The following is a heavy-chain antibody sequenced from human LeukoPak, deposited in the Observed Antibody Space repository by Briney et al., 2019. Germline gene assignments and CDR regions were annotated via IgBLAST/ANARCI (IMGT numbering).Heavy chain of an antibody. J-gene: IGHJ3*02. D-gene: IGHD4/OR15-4a*01. CDR3: AREGPNGPAFDI. CDR1: GYTFTSYY. Sequence: ASVKVSCKASGYTFTSYYMHWVRQATGQGLEWMGWTTPNSGNTGYAQKLQGRVTMTTDTSTSTPYMELRSLRSDDTAVYYCAREGPNGPAFDIWGQGTMVTVSS. V-gene: IGHV1-18*04. CDR2: TTPNSGNT.